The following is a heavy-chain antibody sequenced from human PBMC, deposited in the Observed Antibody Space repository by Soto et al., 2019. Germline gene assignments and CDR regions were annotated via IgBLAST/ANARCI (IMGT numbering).Heavy chain of an antibody. CDR3: ARDRRSYSSSSFDY. J-gene: IGHJ4*02. D-gene: IGHD6-6*01. Sequence: GESLKISCAASGFTFSSYEMNWVRQAPGKGLEWVSYISSSGSTIYYADSVKGRFTISRDNAKNSLYLQMNSLRAEDTAVYYCARDRRSYSSSSFDYWGQGTLVTVSS. V-gene: IGHV3-48*03. CDR1: GFTFSSYE. CDR2: ISSSGSTI.